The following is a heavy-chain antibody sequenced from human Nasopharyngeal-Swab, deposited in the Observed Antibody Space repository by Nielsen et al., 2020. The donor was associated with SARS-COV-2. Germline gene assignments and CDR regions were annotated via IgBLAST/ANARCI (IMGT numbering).Heavy chain of an antibody. CDR3: VKLTDDYITSADY. D-gene: IGHD5-12*01. J-gene: IGHJ4*02. V-gene: IGHV3-9*01. Sequence: SLRLSCAASGLTFDDYAMHWVRQAPGKGLEWVSGISWNSGRIGYGDSVKGRFTISRDNAKNSLYLQMNSLKPEDTAFYYCVKLTDDYITSADYWGQGTLVTVSS. CDR2: ISWNSGRI. CDR1: GLTFDDYA.